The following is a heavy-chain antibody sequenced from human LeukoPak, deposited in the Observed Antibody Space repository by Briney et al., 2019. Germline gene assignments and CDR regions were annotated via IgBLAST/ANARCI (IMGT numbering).Heavy chain of an antibody. J-gene: IGHJ4*02. V-gene: IGHV4-59*01. CDR2: VFDSGGT. CDR3: ARGYSSSWNYFDY. D-gene: IGHD6-13*01. Sequence: SETLSLTCTVSGGSISNYWWSWIRQPPGKGLEWVGYVFDSGGTNYNPSLKSRVTISVDTSKKQFSLKLSSVTAADTAVYYCARGYSSSWNYFDYWGQGTLVTVSS. CDR1: GGSISNYW.